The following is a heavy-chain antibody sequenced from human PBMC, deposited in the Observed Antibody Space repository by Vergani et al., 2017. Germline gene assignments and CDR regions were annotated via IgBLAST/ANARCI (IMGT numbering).Heavy chain of an antibody. V-gene: IGHV1-69*01. CDR3: ARDRGYYDSSGYYYLDY. Sequence: QVQLVQSGAEVKKPGSSVKVSCKASGGTFSSYAISWVRQAPGQGLEWMGGIIPIFGTATYAQKFQGRGTITADESTSTAYMELSSLRSEDTAVYYCARDRGYYDSSGYYYLDYWGQGTLVTVSS. D-gene: IGHD3-22*01. CDR2: IIPIFGTA. CDR1: GGTFSSYA. J-gene: IGHJ4*02.